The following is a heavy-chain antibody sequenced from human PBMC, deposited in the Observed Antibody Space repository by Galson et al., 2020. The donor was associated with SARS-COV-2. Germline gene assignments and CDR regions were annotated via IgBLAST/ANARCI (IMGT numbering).Heavy chain of an antibody. D-gene: IGHD3-10*02. CDR2: ISYEGSNK. CDR3: AKRPTVFGIWPYGMDV. Sequence: GGSLRLSCAASGSTFNTYGTHCVRQAPGKGLEWVAVISYEGSNKYYADPVRGRFFISRDNSKNPLYLQMDSLRPEDTAVYYCAKRPTVFGIWPYGMDVWGQGTTVTVSS. J-gene: IGHJ6*02. V-gene: IGHV3-30*18. CDR1: GSTFNTYG.